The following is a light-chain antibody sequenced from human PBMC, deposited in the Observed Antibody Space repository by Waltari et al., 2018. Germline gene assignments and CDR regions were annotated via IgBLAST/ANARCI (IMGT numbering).Light chain of an antibody. Sequence: QSALTQPRPVSGSPGQSVTLSCTGTSSDVGGYNYVSWYQQHPGKAPKLMIYDVSKRPSGVPDRFSGSKSGNTASLTISGLQAEDEADYYCCSYAGSYTQVFGTGTKVTVL. J-gene: IGLJ1*01. CDR1: SSDVGGYNY. CDR3: CSYAGSYTQV. V-gene: IGLV2-11*01. CDR2: DVS.